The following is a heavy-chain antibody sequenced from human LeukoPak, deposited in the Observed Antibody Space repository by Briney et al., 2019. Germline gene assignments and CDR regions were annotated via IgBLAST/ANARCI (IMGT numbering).Heavy chain of an antibody. CDR1: GFIVSNNY. J-gene: IGHJ5*02. V-gene: IGHV3-53*01. CDR2: IYSGGRS. Sequence: GGSLRLSCAASGFIVSNNYMTWVRQAPGKGLEWVSIIYSGGRSFYADSVKGRFTISRDNSKNTLYLQMNTLRAGDTAVYFCAKQPYQYVSGSPSWLDPWGQGTLVTVSS. CDR3: AKQPYQYVSGSPSWLDP. D-gene: IGHD3-10*01.